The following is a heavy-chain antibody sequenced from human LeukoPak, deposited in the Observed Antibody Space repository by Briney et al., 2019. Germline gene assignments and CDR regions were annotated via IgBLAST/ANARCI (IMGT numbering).Heavy chain of an antibody. CDR2: ISYDGSNK. CDR3: ARDTDYSYYYYYYGMDV. D-gene: IGHD4-11*01. CDR1: GFTFSSYA. J-gene: IGHJ6*02. V-gene: IGHV3-30-3*01. Sequence: GGSLRLSCAASGFTFSSYAMHWVRQAPGKGLEWVAVISYDGSNKYYADSVKGRFTISRDNSKNTLYLQMNSLRAEDTAVYYCARDTDYSYYYYYYGMDVWGQGTTVTVSS.